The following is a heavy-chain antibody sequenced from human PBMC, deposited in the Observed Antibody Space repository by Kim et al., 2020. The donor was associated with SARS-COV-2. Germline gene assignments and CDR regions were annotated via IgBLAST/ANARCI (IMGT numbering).Heavy chain of an antibody. Sequence: SETLSLTCTVSGGSISSSSYYWGWIRQPPGKGLEWIGSIYYSGSTYYNPSLESRVTISVDTSKNQFSLKLSSVTAADTAVYYCARHEYYGSGSYYNNAFDYWGQGTLVTVSS. CDR3: ARHEYYGSGSYYNNAFDY. V-gene: IGHV4-39*01. D-gene: IGHD3-10*01. J-gene: IGHJ4*02. CDR2: IYYSGST. CDR1: GGSISSSSYY.